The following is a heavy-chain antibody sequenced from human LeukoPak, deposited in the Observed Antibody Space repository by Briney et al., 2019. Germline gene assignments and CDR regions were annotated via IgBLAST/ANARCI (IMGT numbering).Heavy chain of an antibody. D-gene: IGHD3-22*01. Sequence: GASVKVSCKASGYTFTGYYMHWVRQAPGQGLEWMGWINPNSGGTNYAQKFQGRVTMTRDTSISTAYMELSRLRSDETAVYYCALNYYDSSGYQLGYFDYWGQGTLVTVSS. CDR1: GYTFTGYY. V-gene: IGHV1-2*02. J-gene: IGHJ4*02. CDR3: ALNYYDSSGYQLGYFDY. CDR2: INPNSGGT.